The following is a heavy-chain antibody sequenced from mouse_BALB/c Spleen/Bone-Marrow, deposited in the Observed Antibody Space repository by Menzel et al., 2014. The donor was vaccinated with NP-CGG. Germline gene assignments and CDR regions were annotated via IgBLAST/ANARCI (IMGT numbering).Heavy chain of an antibody. Sequence: VKLVESGAGLVRPGTSVKVSCKASGYAFTNYWIEWVKQRPGQGLEWIGVINPGSGGVNYNEKFKGKATLTADKSSSTAYIQLSSLTSDDSAVYFCSREITRYAVDYWGQGTSVTVSS. V-gene: IGHV1-54*01. CDR2: INPGSGGV. CDR3: SREITRYAVDY. J-gene: IGHJ4*01. CDR1: GYAFTNYW. D-gene: IGHD2-4*01.